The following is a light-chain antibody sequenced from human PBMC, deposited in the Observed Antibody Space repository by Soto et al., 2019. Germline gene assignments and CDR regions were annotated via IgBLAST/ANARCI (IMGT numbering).Light chain of an antibody. Sequence: DIQMTQSPSTLSASVGDRVIITCRASQSISNLLAWYQQKAGQAPKFLIYKASSLESGVPSRFSGSGSGTEFTLTITSLQPDDFATYYCQQYNSYPLTFGGGTKVEIK. V-gene: IGKV1-5*03. CDR2: KAS. CDR3: QQYNSYPLT. J-gene: IGKJ4*01. CDR1: QSISNL.